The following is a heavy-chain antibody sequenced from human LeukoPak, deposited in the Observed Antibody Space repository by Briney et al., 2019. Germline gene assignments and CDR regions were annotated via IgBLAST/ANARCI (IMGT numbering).Heavy chain of an antibody. J-gene: IGHJ6*02. CDR2: INHSGST. CDR1: GASFSGYY. V-gene: IGHV4-34*01. CDR3: ARGPHCSGGSCYSAYYYGMDV. D-gene: IGHD2-15*01. Sequence: SETLSLTSAVYGASFSGYYWSWIRQPPGKVLEWIGEINHSGSTNYNPSLKSRVTISVDTSKNQFSLKLSSVTAADTAVYYCARGPHCSGGSCYSAYYYGMDVWGQGTTVTVSS.